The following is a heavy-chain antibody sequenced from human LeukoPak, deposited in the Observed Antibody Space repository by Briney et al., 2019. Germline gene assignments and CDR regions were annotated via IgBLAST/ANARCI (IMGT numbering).Heavy chain of an antibody. V-gene: IGHV1-18*01. D-gene: IGHD6-19*01. CDR2: ISAYNGNT. J-gene: IGHJ3*02. CDR3: ARGRQQWLVGGAFDI. CDR1: GYTFINYV. Sequence: ASVKVSCKASGYTFINYVISWVRQAPGQGLEWMGWISAYNGNTTYAQKFQGRVTMTTDTSTSTVYMELRSLTSDDTAVYYCARGRQQWLVGGAFDIWGQGTMVTVSS.